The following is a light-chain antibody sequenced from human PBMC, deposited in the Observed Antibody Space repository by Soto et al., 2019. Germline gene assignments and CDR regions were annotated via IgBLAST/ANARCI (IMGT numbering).Light chain of an antibody. Sequence: DIQMTQSPSSLSASIGDRVAITCQASQDISNFLNWYQHKPGKAPKLLTYDASDLETGVPSRFSGSGSGTDFPSTIPTLQPEAVATYYCQQYDSLPFTFGPGTKVDIQ. CDR1: QDISNF. CDR2: DAS. J-gene: IGKJ3*01. CDR3: QQYDSLPFT. V-gene: IGKV1-33*01.